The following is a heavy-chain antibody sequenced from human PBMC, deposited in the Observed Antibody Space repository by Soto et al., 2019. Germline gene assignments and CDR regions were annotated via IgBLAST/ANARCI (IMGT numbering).Heavy chain of an antibody. D-gene: IGHD5-12*01. CDR2: IFSSGST. Sequence: SEPMSLTCTVSNGSSTTFYWSCVRQPAGKGLEWIGRIFSSGSTSFNPSLESRVAMSVDTSKNHFSLNLSSVTAADMAVYYCAREGSYSAYNFAHGIQLWSFDFWGQGALVTVSS. J-gene: IGHJ4*02. V-gene: IGHV4-4*07. CDR1: NGSSTTFY. CDR3: AREGSYSAYNFAHGIQLWSFDF.